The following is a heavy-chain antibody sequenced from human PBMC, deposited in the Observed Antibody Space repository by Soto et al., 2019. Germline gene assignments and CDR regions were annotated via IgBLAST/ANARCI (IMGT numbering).Heavy chain of an antibody. J-gene: IGHJ4*02. Sequence: ASVKVSCKASGYMFTGNYMPWVRQAPGQGLEYMGWSNPTSGATNYAQKFQGRVTMTWDTSISTAYVELSRLRSDDTAVYYCAPHYPDSSGYFDHWAQGTLVTVSS. CDR1: GYMFTGNY. D-gene: IGHD3-22*01. CDR3: APHYPDSSGYFDH. V-gene: IGHV1-2*02. CDR2: SNPTSGAT.